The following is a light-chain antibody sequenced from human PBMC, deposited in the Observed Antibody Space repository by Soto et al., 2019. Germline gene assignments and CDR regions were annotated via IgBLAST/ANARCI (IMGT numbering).Light chain of an antibody. CDR3: ASWDDSLNGFVV. CDR2: SNN. J-gene: IGLJ2*01. V-gene: IGLV1-44*01. CDR1: SSNIGSNT. Sequence: QSVLTQPPSASGTPGQRGTISCSGSSSNIGSNTVTWYQQLPGTAPKLLIYSNNQRPSGVPDRFSGSKSGTSASLAISGLQSEDEADYYCASWDDSLNGFVVFGGGTKVTVL.